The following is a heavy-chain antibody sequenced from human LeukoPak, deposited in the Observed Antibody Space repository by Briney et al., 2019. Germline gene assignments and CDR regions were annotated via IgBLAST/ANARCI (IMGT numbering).Heavy chain of an antibody. CDR3: ARGGLYGGSPEY. J-gene: IGHJ4*02. CDR2: ISGYNGNT. CDR1: GYTFTSYG. D-gene: IGHD1-26*01. V-gene: IGHV1-18*01. Sequence: ASVNVSCKASGYTFTSYGISWVRQAPGQGLEWMAWISGYNGNTNYAQKLQGRVTMTTDTSTSTAYMELMSLRSDDTAVYYCARGGLYGGSPEYWGQGTLDSVSS.